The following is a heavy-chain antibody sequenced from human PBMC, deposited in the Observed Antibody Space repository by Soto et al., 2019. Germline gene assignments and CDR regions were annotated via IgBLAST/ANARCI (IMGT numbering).Heavy chain of an antibody. CDR3: AHRVLRAVVGLVTTIAIYFDF. CDR2: TYWVADK. Sequence: QITLNESGPTVVKPTETLTLTCTFSGFSLTTCGVGVARFRQSPGKAAQWRAFTYWVADKRYSTSLKRRLTITNATSKNQVVLKMANADPADTATDYCAHRVLRAVVGLVTTIAIYFDFLCQGTPV. CDR1: GFSLTTCGVG. D-gene: IGHD3-3*01. J-gene: IGHJ4*02. V-gene: IGHV2-5*02.